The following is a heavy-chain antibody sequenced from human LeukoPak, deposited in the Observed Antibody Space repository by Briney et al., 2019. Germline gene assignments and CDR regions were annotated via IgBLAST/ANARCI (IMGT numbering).Heavy chain of an antibody. Sequence: GESLEISCQGSGYSFTSYWIGWVRQMPGKGLEWVGIIYPGDSDTRYSPSFQGQVTISAHKPISTPYLQWSSLKASDTAMYYCASASSGWYFDYWGQGTLVTVSS. CDR1: GYSFTSYW. D-gene: IGHD6-19*01. J-gene: IGHJ4*02. V-gene: IGHV5-51*01. CDR2: IYPGDSDT. CDR3: ASASSGWYFDY.